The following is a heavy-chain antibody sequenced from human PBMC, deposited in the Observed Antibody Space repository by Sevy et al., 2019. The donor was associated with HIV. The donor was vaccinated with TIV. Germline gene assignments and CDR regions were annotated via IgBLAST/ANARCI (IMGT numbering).Heavy chain of an antibody. CDR2: ISWNSGSI. J-gene: IGHJ6*02. D-gene: IGHD3-3*01. CDR3: THLDESGYYYYGMDV. V-gene: IGHV3-9*01. Sequence: GGSLRLSCAASGFTFDDYAMHWVRQAPGKGLEWVSGISWNSGSIGYADSVRGRFTISRDNAKNSLYLQMNSLRAEDTALYYCTHLDESGYYYYGMDVWGQGTTVTVSS. CDR1: GFTFDDYA.